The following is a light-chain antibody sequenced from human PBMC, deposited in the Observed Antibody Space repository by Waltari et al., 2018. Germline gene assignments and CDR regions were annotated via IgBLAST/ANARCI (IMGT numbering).Light chain of an antibody. CDR1: QSVSSSY. V-gene: IGKV3-20*01. CDR2: VAY. CDR3: QQYGSSPWT. J-gene: IGKJ1*01. Sequence: EIVLTQSPGTLSLSPGERATLSCRASQSVSSSYLAGYQQKPGQAPRVRIHVAYNRATGIPDRFSGSGSGTDFTLTISRLEPEDFAVYYCQQYGSSPWTFGQGTKVEIK.